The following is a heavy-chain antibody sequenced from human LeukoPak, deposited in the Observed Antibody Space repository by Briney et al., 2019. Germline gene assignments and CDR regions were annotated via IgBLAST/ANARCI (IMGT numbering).Heavy chain of an antibody. Sequence: PGGSLRLSCAASGLTVSSNYMSWVRQAPGKGLEWVSVIYSGGSTYYADSVKGRFTISRDNSKNTLYLQMNSLRAEDTAVYYCASDSEYDAFDIWGQGTMVTVSS. D-gene: IGHD3-10*01. CDR3: ASDSEYDAFDI. J-gene: IGHJ3*02. V-gene: IGHV3-53*01. CDR1: GLTVSSNY. CDR2: IYSGGST.